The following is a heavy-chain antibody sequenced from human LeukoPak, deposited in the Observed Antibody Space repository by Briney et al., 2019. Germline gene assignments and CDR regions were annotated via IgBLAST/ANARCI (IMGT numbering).Heavy chain of an antibody. CDR1: GYTFTSYD. CDR3: ARGRDYDILTGYYMEPRPRYYYYMDV. J-gene: IGHJ6*03. D-gene: IGHD3-9*01. V-gene: IGHV1-8*01. Sequence: ASVTVSCTATGYTFTSYDINWVRQDTGQGLEWMGWMNPNSGNTGYAQKFQGRVTMTRNTSISTAYMELSSLRSEDTAVYYCARGRDYDILTGYYMEPRPRYYYYMDVWGKGTTATISS. CDR2: MNPNSGNT.